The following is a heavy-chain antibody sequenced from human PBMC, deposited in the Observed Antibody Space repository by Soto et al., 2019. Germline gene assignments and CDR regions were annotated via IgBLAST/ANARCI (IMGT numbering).Heavy chain of an antibody. CDR2: ISGSGDRT. CDR1: GFTFSSYA. J-gene: IGHJ4*02. CDR3: AKMNGPPH. Sequence: EVQLFESGGGLVQPGGSLRLSCAASGFTFSSYAMSWVRQAPGKGLEWVSAISGSGDRTYYADSVKGRFTISRDNSRNTLYMQMNSLRGEDTAVYFCAKMNGPPHWGQGTLVTVSS. V-gene: IGHV3-23*01. D-gene: IGHD2-8*01.